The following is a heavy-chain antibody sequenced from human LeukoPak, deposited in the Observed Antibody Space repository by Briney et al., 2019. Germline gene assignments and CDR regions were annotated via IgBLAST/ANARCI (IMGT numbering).Heavy chain of an antibody. Sequence: SETLSLTCTVSGGSISSYYWGWIRQPPGKGLEWIGSIYHSGSTYYNPSLKSRVTISVDTSKNQFSLKLSSVTAADTAVYYCARLMRYSGSYFDYWGQGTLVTVSS. CDR2: IYHSGST. CDR3: ARLMRYSGSYFDY. J-gene: IGHJ4*02. V-gene: IGHV4-38-2*02. CDR1: GGSISSYY. D-gene: IGHD1-26*01.